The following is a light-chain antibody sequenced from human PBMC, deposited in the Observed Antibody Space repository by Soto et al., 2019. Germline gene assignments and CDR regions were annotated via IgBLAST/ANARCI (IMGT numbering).Light chain of an antibody. CDR2: GAS. J-gene: IGKJ3*01. CDR1: QSVSTN. Sequence: EIVMTQSPATLSVSPGERATLSCRASQSVSTNLAWYQQKPGQSPRLLIYGASSRATGVPDRFSASGSGTDFTLTISRLEPEDFAVYYCQQYGRSPFTFGPGTKADI. V-gene: IGKV3-20*01. CDR3: QQYGRSPFT.